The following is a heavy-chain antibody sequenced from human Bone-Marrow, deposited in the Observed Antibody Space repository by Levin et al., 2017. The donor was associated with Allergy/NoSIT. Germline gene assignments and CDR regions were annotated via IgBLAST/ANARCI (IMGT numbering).Heavy chain of an antibody. D-gene: IGHD2-2*01. Sequence: PGGSLRLSCAASGFTFSRYSMNWVRQAPGRGLEWVSYISRSSSTISYADSVKGRFTISRDNAKNSLYLQMNSLRDEDTAVYYCARPDCSGTSCYYFFDSWGQATLVTVSS. CDR1: GFTFSRYS. V-gene: IGHV3-48*02. CDR2: ISRSSSTI. J-gene: IGHJ4*02. CDR3: ARPDCSGTSCYYFFDS.